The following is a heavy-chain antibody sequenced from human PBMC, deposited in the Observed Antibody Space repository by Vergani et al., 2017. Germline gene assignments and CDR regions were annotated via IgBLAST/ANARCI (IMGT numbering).Heavy chain of an antibody. D-gene: IGHD3-10*01. J-gene: IGHJ6*02. CDR3: ARHRGSGGFFPSSYFYGMDV. CDR2: IHHSGDT. CDR1: DSSIMTNPY. Sequence: QVQLQESCPGLVKPSETLTLTCDVSDSSIMTNPYWVWFRQSPGKGLEWIGCIHHSGDTHYNSSLKSRVSISIVSSSKFSLSLTSVTAADTAIYYCARHRGSGGFFPSSYFYGMDVWGHGTTVTVSS. V-gene: IGHV4-38-2*01.